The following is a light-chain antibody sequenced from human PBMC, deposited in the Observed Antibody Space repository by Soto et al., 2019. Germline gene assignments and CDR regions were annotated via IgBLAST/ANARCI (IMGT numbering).Light chain of an antibody. CDR3: QQYGSSWT. Sequence: EIVLTQSPATLSLSPGERATLSCRASQSVSSYLAWYQQKPGQAPSLLIYGASSRATGIPDRFSGSGSGTDFTLTISRLEPEDFAVYYCQQYGSSWTFGQGTKVDIK. J-gene: IGKJ1*01. V-gene: IGKV3-20*01. CDR1: QSVSSY. CDR2: GAS.